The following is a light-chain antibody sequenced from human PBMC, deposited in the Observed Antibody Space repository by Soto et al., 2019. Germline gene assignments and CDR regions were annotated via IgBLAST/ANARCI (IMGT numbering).Light chain of an antibody. CDR2: WSS. CDR1: QTVLYISNNKNY. CDR3: QQFFTTPWT. J-gene: IGKJ1*01. V-gene: IGKV4-1*01. Sequence: DIVMTQSPDSLAVSLGERATIDCKSSQTVLYISNNKNYLAWYQHKPGQHPKLLIYWSSTRESGVPERFSGSGSATDFTLTISSLQEEDVAVYYCQQFFTTPWTLGRGTKVEIK.